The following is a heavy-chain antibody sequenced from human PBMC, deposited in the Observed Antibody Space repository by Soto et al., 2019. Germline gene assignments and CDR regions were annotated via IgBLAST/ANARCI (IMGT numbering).Heavy chain of an antibody. J-gene: IGHJ4*02. CDR1: GFTFSDYY. CDR2: ISSSSSYT. V-gene: IGHV3-11*05. D-gene: IGHD3-22*01. Sequence: PGGSLRLSCAASGFTFSDYYMSWIRQAPGKGLEWVSYISSSSSYTNYADSVKGRFTISRDNAKNSLYLQMNSLRAEDTAVYYCARARRHYYDSSGYPDYWGQGTLVTVSS. CDR3: ARARRHYYDSSGYPDY.